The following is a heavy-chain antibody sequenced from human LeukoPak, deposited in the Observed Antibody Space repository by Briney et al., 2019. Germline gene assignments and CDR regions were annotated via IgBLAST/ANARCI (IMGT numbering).Heavy chain of an antibody. J-gene: IGHJ5*02. CDR2: IYYSGST. V-gene: IGHV4-59*01. Sequence: SSETLSLTCTVSGGSISSYYWSWIRQPPGKGLEWIGYIYYSGSTNYNPSLKSRVTISVDTSKNQFSLKLSSVTAAGTAVYYCASRSIAAAGVSWFDPWGQGTLVTVSS. CDR1: GGSISSYY. CDR3: ASRSIAAAGVSWFDP. D-gene: IGHD6-13*01.